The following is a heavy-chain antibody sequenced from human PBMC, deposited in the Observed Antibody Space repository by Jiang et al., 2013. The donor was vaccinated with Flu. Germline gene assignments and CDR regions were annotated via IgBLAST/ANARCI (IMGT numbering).Heavy chain of an antibody. D-gene: IGHD3-16*01. J-gene: IGHJ3*02. CDR3: AHRGATWGWAAFDI. Sequence: DDDKRYSPSLKSRLTITRDTSKNQVVLTMTNMDPVDTATYYCAHRGATWGWAAFDIWGQGTMVTVYS. CDR2: DDDK. V-gene: IGHV2-5*02.